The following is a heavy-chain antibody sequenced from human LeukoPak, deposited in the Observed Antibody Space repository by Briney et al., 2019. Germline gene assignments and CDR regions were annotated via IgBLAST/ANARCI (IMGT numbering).Heavy chain of an antibody. CDR1: GGTSSNYA. V-gene: IGHV1-69*01. CDR3: ARDPLRRFGTSFRASGYFDY. D-gene: IGHD3-10*01. Sequence: GASVTVSCKASGGTSSNYAISWVRQAPGQGLEWMGGIIPIFGTANYAQKFQGRVTITADESTSTAYMELSSLKSEDTAVYYCARDPLRRFGTSFRASGYFDYWGQGTLVTVSS. CDR2: IIPIFGTA. J-gene: IGHJ4*02.